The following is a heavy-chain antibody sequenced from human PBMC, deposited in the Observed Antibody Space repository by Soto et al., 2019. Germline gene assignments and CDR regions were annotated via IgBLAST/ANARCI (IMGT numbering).Heavy chain of an antibody. D-gene: IGHD2-2*01. V-gene: IGHV4-34*01. CDR2: INHSGST. Sequence: SETLSLTCAVSGYSISSGYYWTWIRQTPGKGLEWIGEINHSGSTNYKPSLKSRISMSADTSKKQFSLNLTSVTAADTAVYYCARGECSSNYCFTRWALDIWGQGTVVTVSS. CDR1: GYSISSGYY. J-gene: IGHJ3*02. CDR3: ARGECSSNYCFTRWALDI.